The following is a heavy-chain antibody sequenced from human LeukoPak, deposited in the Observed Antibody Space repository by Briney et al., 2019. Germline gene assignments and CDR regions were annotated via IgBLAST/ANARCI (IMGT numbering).Heavy chain of an antibody. V-gene: IGHV3-7*01. J-gene: IGHJ4*02. CDR2: IKPDGSEK. CDR1: GFTFSTYW. D-gene: IGHD3-10*01. Sequence: GGSLRLSCAASGFTFSTYWMSWVRQAPGKGLEWVANIKPDGSEKHYVDSVKGRFTISRDNAKNSLYLQMNSLRAEDTAVYYCATAYSNYGYCLDYWGQGSLVTVSS. CDR3: ATAYSNYGYCLDY.